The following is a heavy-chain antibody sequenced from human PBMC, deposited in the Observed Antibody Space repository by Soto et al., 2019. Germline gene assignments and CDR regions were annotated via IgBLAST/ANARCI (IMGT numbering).Heavy chain of an antibody. Sequence: GASAKVSCRASGYTFTSYDINWVRQATGQGLEWMGWMNPNSGNTGYAQKFQGRVTMTRNTSISTAYMELSSLRSEDTAVYYCATDNKWELIDAFDIWGQGTMVTVSS. CDR2: MNPNSGNT. D-gene: IGHD1-26*01. V-gene: IGHV1-8*01. CDR1: GYTFTSYD. CDR3: ATDNKWELIDAFDI. J-gene: IGHJ3*02.